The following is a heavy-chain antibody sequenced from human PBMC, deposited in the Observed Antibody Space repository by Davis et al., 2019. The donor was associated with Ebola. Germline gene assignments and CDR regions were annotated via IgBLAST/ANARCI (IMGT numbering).Heavy chain of an antibody. CDR1: AYTFTDYN. CDR2: VTLKSGAT. D-gene: IGHD4-11*01. Sequence: ASAQVSSKASAYTFTDYNIHWMRQAAGQGLECLGRVTLKSGATNYAQKFQGRVTMTRDTSISTVYMELSSLRYDDTADYYCARGHNYAHEYWGQGTLVTVSS. V-gene: IGHV1-2*06. CDR3: ARGHNYAHEY. J-gene: IGHJ4*02.